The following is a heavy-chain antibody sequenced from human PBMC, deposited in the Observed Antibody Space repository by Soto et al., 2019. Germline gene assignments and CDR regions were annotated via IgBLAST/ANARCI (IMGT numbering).Heavy chain of an antibody. Sequence: QVQLQESGPGLVKPSQTLSLSCTVSGGSLSSGGYYWSGIRQHPGKGLEWIGFIYYSGSTYYNPSLKSRVTISVDTSQNQFSLKLSSVTAADTAVYYCARDTQRGYSGYFDSWGQGTLVTVSS. D-gene: IGHD5-12*01. CDR3: ARDTQRGYSGYFDS. J-gene: IGHJ4*02. CDR1: GGSLSSGGYY. CDR2: IYYSGST. V-gene: IGHV4-31*03.